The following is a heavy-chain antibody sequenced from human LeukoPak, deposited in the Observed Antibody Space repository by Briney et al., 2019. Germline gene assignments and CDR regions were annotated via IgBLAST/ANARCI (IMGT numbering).Heavy chain of an antibody. D-gene: IGHD6-19*01. Sequence: SETLSLTCTVSGGSISSSSYYWGWIRQPPGKGLEWIGGIYYSGSTYYNPSLKSRVTISVDTSKNQFSLKLSSVTAADTAVYYCASGAVAGHIIYYYYGMDVWGQGTTVTVSS. CDR1: GGSISSSSYY. CDR2: IYYSGST. V-gene: IGHV4-39*01. J-gene: IGHJ6*02. CDR3: ASGAVAGHIIYYYYGMDV.